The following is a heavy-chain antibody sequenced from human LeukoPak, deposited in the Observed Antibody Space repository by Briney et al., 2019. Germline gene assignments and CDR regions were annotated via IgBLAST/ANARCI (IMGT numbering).Heavy chain of an antibody. Sequence: SETLSLTCTVSGGSISSGGYYWSWIRQHPGKGLEWIGYIYYSGSTYYNPSLKSRVSISVDTSKNQFSLKLSSVTAADTAVYYCARGLEDMVVVPAAIGWFDPWGQGTLVTVSS. CDR1: GGSISSGGYY. V-gene: IGHV4-31*03. CDR2: IYYSGST. D-gene: IGHD2-2*02. CDR3: ARGLEDMVVVPAAIGWFDP. J-gene: IGHJ5*02.